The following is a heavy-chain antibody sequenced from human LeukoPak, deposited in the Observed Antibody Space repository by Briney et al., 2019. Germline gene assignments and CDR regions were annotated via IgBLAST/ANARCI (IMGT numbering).Heavy chain of an antibody. CDR3: ARQNYDYVWGSYRYTDY. CDR1: GGSISSSSYY. J-gene: IGHJ4*02. D-gene: IGHD3-16*02. V-gene: IGHV4-39*01. CDR2: IYYSGST. Sequence: SETLSLTCTVSGGSISSSSYYWGWIRQPPGKGLEWIGSIYYSGSTYYNPSLKSRVTISVDTSKSQFSLKLSSVIAADTAVYYCARQNYDYVWGSYRYTDYWGQGTLVTVSS.